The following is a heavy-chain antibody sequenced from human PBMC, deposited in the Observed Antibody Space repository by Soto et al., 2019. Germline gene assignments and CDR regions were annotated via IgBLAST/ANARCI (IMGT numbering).Heavy chain of an antibody. V-gene: IGHV1-69*13. CDR3: AKDRASSGLVGY. J-gene: IGHJ4*02. D-gene: IGHD6-19*01. CDR2: IIPIFGTA. CDR1: GYTFTSYG. Sequence: SVKVSCKASGYTFTSYGISWVRQAPGQGLEWMGGIIPIFGTANYAQKFQGRVTITADESTSTAYMELSSLRSEDTAVYYCAKDRASSGLVGYWGQGTLVTVSS.